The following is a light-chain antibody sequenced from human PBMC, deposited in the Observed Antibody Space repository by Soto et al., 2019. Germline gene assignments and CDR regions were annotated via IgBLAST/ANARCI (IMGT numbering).Light chain of an antibody. Sequence: DIVMTQSPDSLAVSLGERATINCKSSQSVLHSSNNKNYLAWYQQKPGQPPKLLIYWASIRESGVPDRFSGSGSGTDFTLTISSLLAEDVAVYYCQQYYNTKYTFGQGTKLEIK. CDR1: QSVLHSSNNKNY. J-gene: IGKJ2*01. V-gene: IGKV4-1*01. CDR3: QQYYNTKYT. CDR2: WAS.